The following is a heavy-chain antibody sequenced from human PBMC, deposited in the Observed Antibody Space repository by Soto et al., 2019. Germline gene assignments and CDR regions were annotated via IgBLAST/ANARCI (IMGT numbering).Heavy chain of an antibody. V-gene: IGHV1-18*01. CDR1: GYTVSSPT. CDR2: ISPDDRNT. D-gene: IGHD3-10*01. CDR3: ARVEAPFGESLH. J-gene: IGHJ4*02. Sequence: ASVTVSSKTSGYTVSSPTIAWVRQAPGQGLEWLGWISPDDRNTEYEQKFQGRVTMTADTLTNNAYMELRSLKYDDTAVDYCARVEAPFGESLHWGQGTPVPSPQ.